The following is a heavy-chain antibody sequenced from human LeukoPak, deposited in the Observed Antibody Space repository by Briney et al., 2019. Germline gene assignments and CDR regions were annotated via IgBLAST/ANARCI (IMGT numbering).Heavy chain of an antibody. CDR1: GFTFSSYV. Sequence: GRSLRLTCAASGFTFSSYVMHWVRQAPGKGLEWVAVIWYDGSYKYYADSVKGRFTISRDNSKNTLYLQMNSLRAEDTAVYYCAKDRGYYGSGGDYWGQGTLVTVSS. D-gene: IGHD3-10*01. CDR2: IWYDGSYK. J-gene: IGHJ4*02. V-gene: IGHV3-33*06. CDR3: AKDRGYYGSGGDY.